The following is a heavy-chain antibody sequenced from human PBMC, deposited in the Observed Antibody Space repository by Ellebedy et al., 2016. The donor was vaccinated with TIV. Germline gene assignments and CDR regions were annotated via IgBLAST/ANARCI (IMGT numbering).Heavy chain of an antibody. Sequence: GGSLRLXXAASGFTFDDYIMHWVRQAPGKGLQWVATIRGGFQTTYYADTVQGRFTLSSDFSRDSVFLQMNALRAEDTALYYCVSGSGNYYDWFDWWGQGTMVNVSS. D-gene: IGHD3-10*01. CDR3: VSGSGNYYDWFDW. CDR1: GFTFDDYI. V-gene: IGHV3-23*01. J-gene: IGHJ4*02. CDR2: IRGGFQTT.